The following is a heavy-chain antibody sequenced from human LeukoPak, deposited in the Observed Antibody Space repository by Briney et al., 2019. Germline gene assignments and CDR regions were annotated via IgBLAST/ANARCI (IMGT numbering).Heavy chain of an antibody. D-gene: IGHD6-19*01. CDR1: GFTVSSNY. J-gene: IGHJ5*02. CDR2: IYSGGST. V-gene: IGHV3-66*01. CDR3: AKDRGTAVAGTNWFDP. Sequence: GGSLRLSCAASGFTVSSNYMSWVRQAPGKGLEWVSVIYSGGSTYYADSVKGRFTISRDNSKNTLYLQMNSLRAEDTAVYYCAKDRGTAVAGTNWFDPGAREPWSPSPQ.